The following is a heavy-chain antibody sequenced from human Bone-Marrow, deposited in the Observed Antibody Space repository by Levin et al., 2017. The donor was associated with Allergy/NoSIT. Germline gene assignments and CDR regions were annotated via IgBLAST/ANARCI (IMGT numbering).Heavy chain of an antibody. J-gene: IGHJ4*02. CDR3: AKDLSYSSSSLDF. V-gene: IGHV3-23*01. CDR1: GFSFSAYA. CDR2: ISGSGLTT. D-gene: IGHD6-13*01. Sequence: GGSLRLSCVGSGFSFSAYAMSWVRQAPGKGLECVSVISGSGLTTHYADSVKGRFTISRDNSKNTLFLQMNSLRAEDTAVYFCAKDLSYSSSSLDFWGQGTLVTVSS.